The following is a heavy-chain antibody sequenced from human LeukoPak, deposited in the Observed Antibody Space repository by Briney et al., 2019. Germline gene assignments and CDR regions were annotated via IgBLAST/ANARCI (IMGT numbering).Heavy chain of an antibody. CDR3: ARVKTCGGDCYSASYYYYGMDV. CDR2: IYYSGST. Sequence: PSETLSLTCTVSGGSISSYYWSWIRQPPGKGLEWIGYIYYSGSTNYNPPLKSRVTISVDTSKNQFSLKLSSVTAADTAVYYCARVKTCGGDCYSASYYYYGMDVWGQGTTVTVSS. D-gene: IGHD2-21*02. CDR1: GGSISSYY. V-gene: IGHV4-59*01. J-gene: IGHJ6*02.